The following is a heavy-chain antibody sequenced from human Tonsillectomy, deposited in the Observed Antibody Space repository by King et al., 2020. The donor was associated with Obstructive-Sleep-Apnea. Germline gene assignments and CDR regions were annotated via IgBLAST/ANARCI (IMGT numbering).Heavy chain of an antibody. V-gene: IGHV5-51*01. D-gene: IGHD6-19*01. CDR3: ARWGSAVAGDNWFDP. J-gene: IGHJ5*02. CDR1: GYSFTSYW. Sequence: AQLVQSGAEVKKSGESLKISCKGSGYSFTSYWIGWVRQQPGKGLEWMGIIYPGDSDTRYSPAFQGHVTISADKSISTAYLQWSSLKASDTAMYYCARWGSAVAGDNWFDPWGRGTLVSVSS. CDR2: IYPGDSDT.